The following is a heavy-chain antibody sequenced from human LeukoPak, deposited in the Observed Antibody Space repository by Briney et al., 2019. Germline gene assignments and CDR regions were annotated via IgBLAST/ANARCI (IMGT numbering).Heavy chain of an antibody. CDR2: IRYDGSNK. D-gene: IGHD1-1*01. J-gene: IGHJ4*02. Sequence: QPGGSLRLSCAASGFTFSSYGMHWVRQAPGKGLEWVAFIRYDGSNKYYADSVKGRFTISRDNSKNTLYLQMNSLRAEDTAVYYCAKLIEYNWNDSDYWGQGTLVTVSS. CDR3: AKLIEYNWNDSDY. CDR1: GFTFSSYG. V-gene: IGHV3-30*02.